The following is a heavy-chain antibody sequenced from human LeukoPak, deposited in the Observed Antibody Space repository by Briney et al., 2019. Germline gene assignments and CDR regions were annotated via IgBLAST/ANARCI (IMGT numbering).Heavy chain of an antibody. Sequence: GGSLRLSCAASGFTFSNYGMNWVRQAPGKGLEWVSYISGGGTTIYYANSVKGRFTISRDNAKNSLYLQMNSLRAEDTAVYYCARDSIAANYYYMDVWGKGTTVTVSS. D-gene: IGHD6-25*01. CDR1: GFTFSNYG. CDR3: ARDSIAANYYYMDV. CDR2: ISGGGTTI. J-gene: IGHJ6*03. V-gene: IGHV3-48*04.